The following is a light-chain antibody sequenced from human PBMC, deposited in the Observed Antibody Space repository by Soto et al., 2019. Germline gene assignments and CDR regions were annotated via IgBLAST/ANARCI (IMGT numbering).Light chain of an antibody. CDR2: GAS. V-gene: IGKV3-20*01. J-gene: IGKJ5*01. CDR3: QQYGSSPPS. CDR1: QSVANNF. Sequence: ETVLTQSPGTLSLSPGERATLSCRASQSVANNFLAWYQQKPGQAPRLLIYGASTRATGIPDRFSGSGSGTDFTLTISRLEPEDFAVFFCQQYGSSPPSFGQGTRLEIK.